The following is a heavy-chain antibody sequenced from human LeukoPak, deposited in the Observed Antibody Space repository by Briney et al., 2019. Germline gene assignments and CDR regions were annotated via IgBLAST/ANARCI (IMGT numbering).Heavy chain of an antibody. D-gene: IGHD6-13*01. CDR3: ARSLGRFSSSWYYFDY. CDR2: INAGNGNT. CDR1: GYTFTSYV. J-gene: IGHJ4*02. Sequence: GASVKVSCKASGYTFTSYVIHWVRQAPGQRLEWMGWINAGNGNTRYSQEFQGRVTITRDTSASTAYMELSSLRSEDMAVFYCARSLGRFSSSWYYFDYWGQGTLVTVSS. V-gene: IGHV1-3*03.